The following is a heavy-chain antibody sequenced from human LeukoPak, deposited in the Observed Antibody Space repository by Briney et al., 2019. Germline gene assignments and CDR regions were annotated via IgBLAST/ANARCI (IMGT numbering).Heavy chain of an antibody. CDR1: GFTFSSYA. Sequence: PGGSLRLSCAASGFTFSSYAMSWVRQAPGKGLEWVSAISGSGGSTYYADSVKGRFTISRDNSKNTLYLQMNTLRAEDTDVYYCANRALYCSSTSSYAGGAFDIWGQGTMVTVSS. V-gene: IGHV3-23*01. J-gene: IGHJ3*02. D-gene: IGHD2-2*01. CDR3: ANRALYCSSTSSYAGGAFDI. CDR2: ISGSGGST.